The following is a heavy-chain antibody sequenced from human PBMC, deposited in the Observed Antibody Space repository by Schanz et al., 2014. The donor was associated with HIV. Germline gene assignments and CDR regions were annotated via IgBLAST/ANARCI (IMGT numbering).Heavy chain of an antibody. J-gene: IGHJ4*02. CDR2: ISYDGTNK. V-gene: IGHV3-30*18. CDR3: AKGWRGYSISSLVDY. D-gene: IGHD6-6*01. CDR1: GFTFSSYG. Sequence: QGQLVESGGGVGQPGRSLRISCAASGFTFSSYGMHWVRQAPGKGLEWGAVISYDGTNKKFADSVRGRITISRDNSKNTLYLQMNSLRADDTAVYYCAKGWRGYSISSLVDYWGQGSLVTVSS.